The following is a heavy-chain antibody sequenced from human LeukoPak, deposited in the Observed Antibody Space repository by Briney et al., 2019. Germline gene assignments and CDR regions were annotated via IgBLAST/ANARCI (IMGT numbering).Heavy chain of an antibody. CDR3: ARGSYYYDSSGYPFDY. J-gene: IGHJ4*02. D-gene: IGHD3-22*01. CDR2: INWNGGSK. Sequence: GXSLRLSCAASGFTFEDYGMSWVRQAPGKGVEWVSGINWNGGSKVYADSVKGRFTISRDNAKNSVYMKMNSLRAEDTALYYCARGSYYYDSSGYPFDYWGQGTLVTVSS. V-gene: IGHV3-20*04. CDR1: GFTFEDYG.